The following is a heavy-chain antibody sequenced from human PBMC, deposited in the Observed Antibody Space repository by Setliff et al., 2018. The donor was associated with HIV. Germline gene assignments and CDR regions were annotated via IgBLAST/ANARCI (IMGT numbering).Heavy chain of an antibody. J-gene: IGHJ4*01. D-gene: IGHD3-22*01. Sequence: SETLSLTCTVSGGSITSSKWWSWIRQPPGKGLEWIGDINHNGDTNFNPSLKSRVTISIDTSKNQFSLKLTSVTAADTAVYFCARDPHYFDTSGYYSWFYFDYWGHGTLVTVS. CDR3: ARDPHYFDTSGYYSWFYFDY. CDR2: INHNGDT. CDR1: GGSITSSKW. V-gene: IGHV4-4*02.